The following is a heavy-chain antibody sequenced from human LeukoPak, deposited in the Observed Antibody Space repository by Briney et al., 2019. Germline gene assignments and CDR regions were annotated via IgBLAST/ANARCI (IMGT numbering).Heavy chain of an antibody. CDR3: AKDRGPGVAITYDFDY. CDR2: TSGDGGST. D-gene: IGHD2-8*01. Sequence: GGSLRLSCAASGFTFDDYAMHWVRQAPGKGLEWVSLTSGDGGSTYYADSVKGRFTISRDNSKNSLYLQMNSLRTEDTALYYCAKDRGPGVAITYDFDYWGQGTLVTVSS. V-gene: IGHV3-43*02. CDR1: GFTFDDYA. J-gene: IGHJ4*02.